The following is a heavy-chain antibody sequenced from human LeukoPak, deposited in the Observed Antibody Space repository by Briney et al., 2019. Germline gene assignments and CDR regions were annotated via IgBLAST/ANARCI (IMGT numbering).Heavy chain of an antibody. D-gene: IGHD3-16*01. V-gene: IGHV3-15*01. J-gene: IGHJ4*02. CDR2: IKSKTDGETT. CDR1: GFTFSNAW. Sequence: PGGSLRLSCAASGFTFSNAWMSWVRQAPGKGLEWVGRIKSKTDGETTDYAAPVKGRFTISRDDSKNTLYLQMNSLKTEDTAVYYCTTVDYVWSGDYWGQGTLVTVSS. CDR3: TTVDYVWSGDY.